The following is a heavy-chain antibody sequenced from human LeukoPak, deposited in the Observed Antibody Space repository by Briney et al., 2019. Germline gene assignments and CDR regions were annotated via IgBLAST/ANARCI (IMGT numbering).Heavy chain of an antibody. CDR3: ARVVGSCSGGSCYSRFDY. D-gene: IGHD2-15*01. J-gene: IGHJ4*02. V-gene: IGHV1-2*02. CDR2: INPNSGAT. CDR1: GYTFTGFY. Sequence: ASVKVPCKASGYTFTGFYMHWVRQAPGQGLEWMGWINPNSGATNYAQKFQGRVTMTRDTSITTAYMELGSLRFDDTAVYYCARVVGSCSGGSCYSRFDYWGQGTLVTVSS.